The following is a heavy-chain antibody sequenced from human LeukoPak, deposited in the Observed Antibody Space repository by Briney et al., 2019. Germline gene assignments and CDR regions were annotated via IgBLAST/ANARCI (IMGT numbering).Heavy chain of an antibody. J-gene: IGHJ6*02. Sequence: ASVKVSCKASGYTFTSYDINWVRQATGQGLEWMGWMNPNSGNTGYAQKFQGRVTMTRNTSISTAYMELSSLRSEDTAVYYCARAPMVRGVIITYYYYGMDVWGQGTTVTVSS. CDR3: ARAPMVRGVIITYYYYGMDV. D-gene: IGHD3-10*01. CDR2: MNPNSGNT. CDR1: GYTFTSYD. V-gene: IGHV1-8*01.